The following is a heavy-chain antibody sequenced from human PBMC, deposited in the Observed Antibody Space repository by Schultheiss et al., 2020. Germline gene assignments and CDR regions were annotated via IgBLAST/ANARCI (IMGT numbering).Heavy chain of an antibody. CDR3: ARHLSVYYDSGGRGIDF. Sequence: SETLSLTCTVSGGSIRGYYWSWIRQPAGKGLEWIGRIYTSGSTNYNPSLKSRVTISVDTSKNQFSLKLSSVTAADTAVYYCARHLSVYYDSGGRGIDFWGQGTLVTVSS. CDR1: GGSIRGYY. CDR2: IYTSGST. J-gene: IGHJ4*02. V-gene: IGHV4-4*07. D-gene: IGHD3-22*01.